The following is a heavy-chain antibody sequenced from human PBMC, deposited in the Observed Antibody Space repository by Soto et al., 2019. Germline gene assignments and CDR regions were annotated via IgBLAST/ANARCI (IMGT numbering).Heavy chain of an antibody. J-gene: IGHJ4*02. CDR1: GYTFTSYG. CDR2: ISAYNGNT. V-gene: IGHV1-18*01. CDR3: ARDWGPEAYCGGDCYFDY. Sequence: ASVKVSCKASGYTFTSYGISWVRQAPGQGLEWMGWISAYNGNTNYAQKLQGRVTMTTDTSTSTAYMELRSLRSDDTAVYYCARDWGPEAYCGGDCYFDYWGQGTLVTVSS. D-gene: IGHD2-21*02.